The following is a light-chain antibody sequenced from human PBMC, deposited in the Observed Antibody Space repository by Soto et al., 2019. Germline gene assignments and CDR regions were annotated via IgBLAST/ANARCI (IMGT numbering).Light chain of an antibody. Sequence: QSALTQPASVSGSPGQSITISCTGTSRDVGGYNYVSWYQQHPGKAPELMIHDVSNRPSGVSNRFSGSKSGNTASLTISGLQAEAEAEYYCISYTSSSLYVFGTGTKPPS. CDR3: ISYTSSSLYV. V-gene: IGLV2-14*01. CDR1: SRDVGGYNY. CDR2: DVS. J-gene: IGLJ1*01.